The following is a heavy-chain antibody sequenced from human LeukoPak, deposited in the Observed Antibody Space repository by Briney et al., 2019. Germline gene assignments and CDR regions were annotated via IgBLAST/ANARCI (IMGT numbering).Heavy chain of an antibody. D-gene: IGHD4-17*01. V-gene: IGHV3-64D*09. Sequence: GGSLRLSCSASGFTFSSYAMHWVRQAPGKGLEYVSAISSNGGSTYYADSVKGRFTISRDNSKNTLYLQMSGLRAEDTAVYYCVKERGDYVAPFDYWGQGTLVTVSS. CDR3: VKERGDYVAPFDY. CDR2: ISSNGGST. CDR1: GFTFSSYA. J-gene: IGHJ4*02.